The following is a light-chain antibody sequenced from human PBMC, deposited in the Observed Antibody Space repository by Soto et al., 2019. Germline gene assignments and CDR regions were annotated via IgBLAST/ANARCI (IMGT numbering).Light chain of an antibody. CDR3: QPYNSDSRT. J-gene: IGKJ1*01. V-gene: IGKV1-5*03. CDR1: QDINKN. Sequence: DIQMTQSPSSLSASVGDRVTITCQASQDINKNLIWYRHKPGEAPKLLIYKASTLERGVPSRFSGSGSGTDFTLTISSLQPDDFATYYCQPYNSDSRTFGQGTKVDIK. CDR2: KAS.